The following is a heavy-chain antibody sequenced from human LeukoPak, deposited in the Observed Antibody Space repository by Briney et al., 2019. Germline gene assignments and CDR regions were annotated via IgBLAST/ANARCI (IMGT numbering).Heavy chain of an antibody. J-gene: IGHJ6*02. CDR2: IYTSGST. Sequence: PSETLSLTCTVSGGSISSYYWSWIRQPAGKGLEWIGRIYTSGSTNYNPSLKSRVTMSVDTSKNQFSLKLSSVTAADTAVYYCARGFVSSSWYRSVDYYYGMDVWGQGTTVTVSS. CDR1: GGSISSYY. V-gene: IGHV4-4*07. D-gene: IGHD6-13*01. CDR3: ARGFVSSSWYRSVDYYYGMDV.